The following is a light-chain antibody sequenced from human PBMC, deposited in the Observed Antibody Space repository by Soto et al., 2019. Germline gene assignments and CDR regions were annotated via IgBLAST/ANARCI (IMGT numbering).Light chain of an antibody. CDR2: FAS. J-gene: IGKJ1*01. CDR3: QQYDKWTRT. CDR1: QSVSTN. V-gene: IGKV3-15*01. Sequence: VITQSPATLSVSPGERAALSCRASQSVSTNLAWYQQKPGQPPRLLIYFASTRATAVPARFTAGGSGTEFTLTISSLQSDDLAVYYCQQYDKWTRTFGQGTKV.